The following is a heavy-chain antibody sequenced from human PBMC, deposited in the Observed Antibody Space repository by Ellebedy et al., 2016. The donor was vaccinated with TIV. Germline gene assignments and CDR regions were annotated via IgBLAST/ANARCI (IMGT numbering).Heavy chain of an antibody. V-gene: IGHV3-48*02. CDR2: IGIGPI. CDR3: ARDYNWAFDY. Sequence: GESLKISCVASGFTFSTYSMNWVRQAQGKGLEWISYIGIGPISYADSVKGRFTISRDTAKNSLFLLINNLRDEDTAVYYCARDYNWAFDYWGQGALVTVSS. J-gene: IGHJ4*02. D-gene: IGHD1-20*01. CDR1: GFTFSTYS.